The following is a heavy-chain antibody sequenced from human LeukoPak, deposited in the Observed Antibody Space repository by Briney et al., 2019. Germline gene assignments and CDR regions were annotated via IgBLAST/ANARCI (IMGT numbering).Heavy chain of an antibody. V-gene: IGHV4-34*01. Sequence: PSETLSLTCAVYGGSFSGYYWSWIRQPPGKGLGWIGEINHSGSTNYNPSLKSRVTISVDTSKNQFSLKLSSVTAADTAVYYCARSESYSSGWVDYRGQGTLVTVSS. CDR2: INHSGST. CDR3: ARSESYSSGWVDY. J-gene: IGHJ4*02. CDR1: GGSFSGYY. D-gene: IGHD6-19*01.